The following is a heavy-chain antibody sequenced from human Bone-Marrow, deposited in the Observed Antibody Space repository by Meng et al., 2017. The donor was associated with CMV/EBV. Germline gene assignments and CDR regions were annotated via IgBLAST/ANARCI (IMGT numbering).Heavy chain of an antibody. CDR2: TYYRSKWYN. CDR3: ARDGGAITIFGVVIFYFDY. V-gene: IGHV6-1*01. Sequence: SETLSLTCAISGGSVSSNSAAWNWIRQSPSRGLEWLGRTYYRSKWYNDYAVSVKSRITINPDTSKNQFSLQLNSVTPEDTAVYYCARDGGAITIFGVVIFYFDYWGQGTLVTVSS. J-gene: IGHJ4*02. CDR1: GGSVSSNSAA. D-gene: IGHD3-3*01.